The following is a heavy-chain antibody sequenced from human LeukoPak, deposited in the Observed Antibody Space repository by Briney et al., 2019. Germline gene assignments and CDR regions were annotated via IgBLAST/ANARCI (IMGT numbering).Heavy chain of an antibody. J-gene: IGHJ3*02. CDR3: ARDQGYVLRYFDWLGLGAFDI. CDR2: ISAYNGNT. V-gene: IGHV1-18*01. Sequence: ASVKVSCKAPGYTFTSYGISWVRQAPGQGLEWMGWISAYNGNTNYAQKLQGRVTMTTDTSTSTAYMELRSLRSDDTAVYYCARDQGYVLRYFDWLGLGAFDIWGQGTMVTVSS. CDR1: GYTFTSYG. D-gene: IGHD3-9*01.